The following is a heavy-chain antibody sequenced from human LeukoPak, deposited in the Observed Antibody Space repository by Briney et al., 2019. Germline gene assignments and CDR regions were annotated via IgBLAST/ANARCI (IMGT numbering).Heavy chain of an antibody. D-gene: IGHD1-14*01. CDR2: INPNSGGT. Sequence: ASVKVSCKASGYTFTGYYMHWVRQAPGQGLERMGRINPNSGGTNYAQKFQGRVTMTRDTSISTAYMELSRLRSDDTAVYYCASPGGSYYYYGMDVWGQGTTVTVSS. J-gene: IGHJ6*02. V-gene: IGHV1-2*06. CDR3: ASPGGSYYYYGMDV. CDR1: GYTFTGYY.